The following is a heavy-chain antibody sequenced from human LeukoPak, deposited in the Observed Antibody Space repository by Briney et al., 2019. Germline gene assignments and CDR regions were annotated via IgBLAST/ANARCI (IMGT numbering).Heavy chain of an antibody. V-gene: IGHV1-69*13. D-gene: IGHD6-13*01. CDR3: AREVPGENKQQLVLFDY. J-gene: IGHJ4*02. CDR2: IIPIFGTA. CDR1: GGTFSSYA. Sequence: GASVKVSCKASGGTFSSYAINWVRQAPGQGLEWMGGIIPIFGTANSAQKFQGRVTITADESTSTAYMELSSLRSEDTAVYYCAREVPGENKQQLVLFDYWGQGTLVTVSS.